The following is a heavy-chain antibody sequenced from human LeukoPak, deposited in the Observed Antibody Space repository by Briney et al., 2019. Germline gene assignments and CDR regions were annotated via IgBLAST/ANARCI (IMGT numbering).Heavy chain of an antibody. CDR2: ISGSGGST. D-gene: IGHD2-2*01. Sequence: GGSLRLSCAASGFTFSSYAMSWVRQAPGKGLEWLSAISGSGGSTYYADSVKGRFTISRDNSKNTLYLQMNSLRAEDTAVYYCAKDVVVVPAATRGGTHFDYWGQGTLVTVSS. V-gene: IGHV3-23*01. CDR1: GFTFSSYA. J-gene: IGHJ4*02. CDR3: AKDVVVVPAATRGGTHFDY.